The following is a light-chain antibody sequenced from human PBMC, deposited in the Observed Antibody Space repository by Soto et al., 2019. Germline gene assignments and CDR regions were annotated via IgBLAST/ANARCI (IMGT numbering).Light chain of an antibody. CDR1: QSISHKY. CDR3: QLYSGSPWT. V-gene: IGKV3-20*01. Sequence: EIVLTQSPGTLSLSPGERATLSCRTSQSISHKYLAWYQQKPGQAPRLLIHGVSSRATGIPDRFSGSGSGTDFTLSINTLEPEDFAVYYCQLYSGSPWTFGQGTKVEIK. J-gene: IGKJ1*01. CDR2: GVS.